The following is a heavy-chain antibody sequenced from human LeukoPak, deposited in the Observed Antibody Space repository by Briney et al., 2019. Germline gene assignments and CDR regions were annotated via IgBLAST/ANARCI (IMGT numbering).Heavy chain of an antibody. J-gene: IGHJ6*04. D-gene: IGHD3-10*02. V-gene: IGHV3-48*03. CDR3: AELGITMIGGV. Sequence: GGSLRLSCAASGITFSGSAMHWVRQAPGKGLEWVSYISSSGSTIYYADSVKGRFTISRDNAKNSLYLQMNSLRAEDTAVYYCAELGITMIGGVWGKGTTVTISS. CDR1: GITFSGSA. CDR2: ISSSGSTI.